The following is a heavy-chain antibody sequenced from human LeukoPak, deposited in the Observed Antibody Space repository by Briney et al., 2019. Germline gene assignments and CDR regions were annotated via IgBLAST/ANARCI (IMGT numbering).Heavy chain of an antibody. J-gene: IGHJ4*02. CDR3: AKSGGYGLIDY. CDR2: IYYTGNT. CDR1: GDSITGYY. D-gene: IGHD1-26*01. Sequence: SETLSLTCSVSGDSITGYYWGWIRQPPGKGLEWIGNIYYTGNTYYNSSLKSRVTISVDTSKNQFSLKLRSVTAADTAVYYCAKSGGYGLIDYWGQGTLVTVSS. V-gene: IGHV4-39*01.